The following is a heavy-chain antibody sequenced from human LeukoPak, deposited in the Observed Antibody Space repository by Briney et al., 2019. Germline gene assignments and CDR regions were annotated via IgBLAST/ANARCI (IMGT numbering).Heavy chain of an antibody. Sequence: PGGSLRLSCAASGFTVSSNYMSWVRQAPGKGLEWVSVIYSGGSTYYADSVKGRFTIFRDNSKNTLYLQMNSLRAEDTAVYYCARDHGLRIKYGSGSSPALDYWGQGTLVTVSS. CDR3: ARDHGLRIKYGSGSSPALDY. J-gene: IGHJ4*02. CDR2: IYSGGST. V-gene: IGHV3-66*01. CDR1: GFTVSSNY. D-gene: IGHD3-10*01.